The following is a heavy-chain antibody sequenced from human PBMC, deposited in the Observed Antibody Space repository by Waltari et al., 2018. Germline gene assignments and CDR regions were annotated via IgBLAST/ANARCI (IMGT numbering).Heavy chain of an antibody. CDR3: ARDRTVPEEYGMDV. D-gene: IGHD2-2*01. CDR1: GGPMGSYY. Sequence: QVQLQQSGPGLVKPSETLSLTCTVSGGPMGSYYWSWIRQPAGKGLEWIGRIYTHGSTNSIPSLSRRLTLSVDTSKRQFSLKLSSVTAADTAVYYCARDRTVPEEYGMDVWGQGTTVTVSS. CDR2: IYTHGST. V-gene: IGHV4-4*07. J-gene: IGHJ6*02.